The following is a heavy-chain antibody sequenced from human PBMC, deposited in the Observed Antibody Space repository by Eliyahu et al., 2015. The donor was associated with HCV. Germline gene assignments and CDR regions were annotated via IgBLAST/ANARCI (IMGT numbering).Heavy chain of an antibody. CDR3: ARISWWEGNYGMDV. CDR1: GFSLSNARMG. CDR2: IFSNDEK. D-gene: IGHD1-26*01. V-gene: IGHV2-26*01. J-gene: IGHJ6*02. Sequence: QVTLKESGPVLVKPTETLTLTCTVSGFSLSNARMGVSWIRQPPGKALEWLAHIFSNDEKSYSTSLKSRLTISKDTSKSQVVLTMTNMDPVDTATYYCARISWWEGNYGMDVWGQGTTVTVSS.